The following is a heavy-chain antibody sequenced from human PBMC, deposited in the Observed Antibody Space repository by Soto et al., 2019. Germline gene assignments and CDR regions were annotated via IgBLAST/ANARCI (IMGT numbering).Heavy chain of an antibody. CDR3: ARGALTVANWFDP. D-gene: IGHD6-19*01. Sequence: ASVKVSCKASGYTFTDYYMNWVRQAPGQGLEWMGWINPNNGVTNYAQKFQGRVTMTRDTSISTAYMGLSRLRSDDTALYYCARGALTVANWFDPWGQGTQVTVSS. CDR2: INPNNGVT. J-gene: IGHJ5*02. CDR1: GYTFTDYY. V-gene: IGHV1-2*02.